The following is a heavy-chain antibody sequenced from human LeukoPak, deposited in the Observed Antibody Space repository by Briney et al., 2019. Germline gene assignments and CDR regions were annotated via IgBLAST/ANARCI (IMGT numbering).Heavy chain of an antibody. CDR2: ISAYNGNT. D-gene: IGHD2-2*01. Sequence: ASVKVSCKASGYTFTSYGISWVRQARGQGLEWMGWISAYNGNTNYAQKLQGRVTMTTDTSTSTAYMELRSLRSDDTAVYYCARDESRKYSSRSFDIWGQGTVVTVSS. CDR1: GYTFTSYG. J-gene: IGHJ3*02. CDR3: ARDESRKYSSRSFDI. V-gene: IGHV1-18*01.